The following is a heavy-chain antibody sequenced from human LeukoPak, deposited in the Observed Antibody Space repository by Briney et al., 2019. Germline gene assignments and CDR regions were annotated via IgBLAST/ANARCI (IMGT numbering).Heavy chain of an antibody. CDR2: ISGSGYST. V-gene: IGHV3-23*01. J-gene: IGHJ4*02. CDR3: ARYCSGGSCYPGPIDY. D-gene: IGHD2-15*01. CDR1: GFTFNNYA. Sequence: PGGSLRLSCVASGFTFNNYAMTWVRQAPGKGLEWVSAISGSGYSTYYADSVKGRFTISRDNSKNTLYLQMNSLEASDTAMYYCARYCSGGSCYPGPIDYWGQGTLVTVSS.